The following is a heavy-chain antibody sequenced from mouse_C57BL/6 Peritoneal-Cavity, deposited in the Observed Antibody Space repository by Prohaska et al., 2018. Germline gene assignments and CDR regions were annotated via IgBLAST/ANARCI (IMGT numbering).Heavy chain of an antibody. CDR3: GRVVTAEAMDY. J-gene: IGHJ4*01. CDR1: GIDFIRYW. Sequence: EVKLLQSGGGLVQPGGSLKLSCAASGIDFIRYWMSWVRRGPGKGLEWIGEINRDSSTINYAPSLKDKYIISRDNDKNTMYLQMSKVRSEDTAVYYCGRVVTAEAMDYWGQGTSVTVSS. V-gene: IGHV4-1*01. D-gene: IGHD2-2*01. CDR2: INRDSSTI.